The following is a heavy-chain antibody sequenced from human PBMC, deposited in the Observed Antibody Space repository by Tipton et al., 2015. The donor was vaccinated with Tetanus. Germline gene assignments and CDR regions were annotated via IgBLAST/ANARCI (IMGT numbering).Heavy chain of an antibody. J-gene: IGHJ6*02. V-gene: IGHV4-59*01. CDR1: GGPLRSYY. D-gene: IGHD6-19*01. CDR3: ARHSGWYNFFTGVDV. CDR2: IYFSGHT. Sequence: TLSLTCTVSGGPLRSYYWSWIRQSPGKGLEWLGYIYFSGHTKYNPSLKSRVPFSLDTSQNQISLQLTSVTAADTAVYYCARHSGWYNFFTGVDVWGLGTTVTVSS.